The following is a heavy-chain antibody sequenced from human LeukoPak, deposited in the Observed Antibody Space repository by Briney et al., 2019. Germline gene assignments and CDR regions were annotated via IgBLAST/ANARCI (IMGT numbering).Heavy chain of an antibody. V-gene: IGHV3-43*01. CDR2: ISWDGGNT. J-gene: IGHJ1*01. D-gene: IGHD4-23*01. Sequence: GGSLRLSCAASGFTFHDYTMHWVRQRPGKGLEWVSLISWDGGNTFYADSVKGRFTVSRDNSRNSLFLQMNSLSVEDTALYFCARDSGGNSPEFHHWGQGTLVTVS. CDR1: GFTFHDYT. CDR3: ARDSGGNSPEFHH.